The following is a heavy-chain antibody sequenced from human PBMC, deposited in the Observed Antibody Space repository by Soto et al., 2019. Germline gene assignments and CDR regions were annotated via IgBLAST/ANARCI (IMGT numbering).Heavy chain of an antibody. Sequence: QVQLVQSGAEVKKPGSSVKVSCKASGGTFSSYAISWVRQAPGQGLEWMGGVIPIFGTANYAQKFQGRVTITADESTSTAYMELRSLRSEDTAVYYCAVEMATVYYCYGMDVWGQGTTVTASS. D-gene: IGHD4-4*01. V-gene: IGHV1-69*01. CDR1: GGTFSSYA. J-gene: IGHJ6*02. CDR2: VIPIFGTA. CDR3: AVEMATVYYCYGMDV.